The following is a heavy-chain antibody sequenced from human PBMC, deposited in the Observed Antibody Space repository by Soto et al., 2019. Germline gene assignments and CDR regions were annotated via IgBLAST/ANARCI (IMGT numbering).Heavy chain of an antibody. CDR2: IYYSGST. CDR1: GGSISSGGYY. CDR3: GRNQRYYGSGNYGYY. J-gene: IGHJ4*02. V-gene: IGHV4-31*03. Sequence: QVQLQESGPGLVKPSQTLSLTCTVSGGSISSGGYYWSWIRQHPGKGLEWIGYIYYSGSTYYNPFLKERVTISGDTSKNQFSLELRFVAAADTGVVFCGRNQRYYGSGNYGYYLGPGTLVTVSS. D-gene: IGHD3-10*01.